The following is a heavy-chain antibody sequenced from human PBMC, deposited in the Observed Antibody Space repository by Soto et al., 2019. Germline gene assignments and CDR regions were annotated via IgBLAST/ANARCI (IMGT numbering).Heavy chain of an antibody. CDR2: TYTGGET. CDR1: GLTVSSNY. D-gene: IGHD6-19*01. Sequence: GGSLRLSCAASGLTVSSNYMNWVRQAPGQGLEWVSLTYTGGETTYADSVKGRFTVSRDNSKNTLYLQMSSLRTEDTAVYYCVRMGQWRVPGDFYYGMDVWGQGTSVTVSS. V-gene: IGHV3-53*01. J-gene: IGHJ6*02. CDR3: VRMGQWRVPGDFYYGMDV.